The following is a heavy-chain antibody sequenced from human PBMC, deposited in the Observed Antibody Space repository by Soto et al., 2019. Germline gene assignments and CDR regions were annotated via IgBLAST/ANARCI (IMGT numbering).Heavy chain of an antibody. CDR1: GGSISSSNW. V-gene: IGHV4-4*02. CDR3: ARGQGTRENWFDP. CDR2: IYHSGST. Sequence: PSETLSLTCAVSGGSISSSNWWSWVRQPPGKGLEWIGEIYHSGSTNYNPSPKSRVTISVDKSKNQFSLKLSSVTAADTAVYYCARGQGTRENWFDPWGQGTLVTVSS. J-gene: IGHJ5*02. D-gene: IGHD3-10*01.